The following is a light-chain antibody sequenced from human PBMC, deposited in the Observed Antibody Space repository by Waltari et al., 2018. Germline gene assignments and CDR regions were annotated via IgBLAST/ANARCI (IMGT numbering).Light chain of an antibody. Sequence: DIQMTQSPSSVSASVGDRVTITCRASQDITRWLAWYQQKPGKAPKLLIYTASSLQSGVPSRFSGGGYGTDFTLTISSLQPEDFATYHCQQGDSFQWTFGQGTKVDMK. CDR2: TAS. V-gene: IGKV1-12*01. CDR1: QDITRW. CDR3: QQGDSFQWT. J-gene: IGKJ1*01.